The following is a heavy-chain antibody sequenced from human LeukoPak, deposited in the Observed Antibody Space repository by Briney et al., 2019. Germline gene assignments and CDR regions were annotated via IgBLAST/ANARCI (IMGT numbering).Heavy chain of an antibody. CDR3: ARSSGDGSGSYYNPSDY. D-gene: IGHD3-10*01. CDR2: INWNGGST. CDR1: GFTFDDYG. J-gene: IGHJ4*02. V-gene: IGHV3-20*04. Sequence: PGGSLRLSCAASGFTFDDYGMSWVRQAPEKGLEWVSGINWNGGSTGYADSVKGRFTISRDNAKNSLYLQMNSLRAEDTALYYCARSSGDGSGSYYNPSDYWGQGTLVTVSS.